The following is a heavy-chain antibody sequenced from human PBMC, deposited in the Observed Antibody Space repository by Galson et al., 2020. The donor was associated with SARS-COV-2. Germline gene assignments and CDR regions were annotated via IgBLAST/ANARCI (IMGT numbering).Heavy chain of an antibody. CDR1: GFTFSSYA. V-gene: IGHV3-23*01. J-gene: IGHJ6*02. Sequence: GESLKISCAASGFTFSSYAMSWVRQAPGKGREWVSTISGSGGSTYYADSVKGRFTIYRDNSKNTLYLQMNRLRAEDTAVYYCAKRGEGITMVRGVIAPYYYGVDVWGQGTTVTVSS. D-gene: IGHD3-10*01. CDR2: ISGSGGST. CDR3: AKRGEGITMVRGVIAPYYYGVDV.